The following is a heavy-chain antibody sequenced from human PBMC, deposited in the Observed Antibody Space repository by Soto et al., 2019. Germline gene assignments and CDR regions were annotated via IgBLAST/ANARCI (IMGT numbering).Heavy chain of an antibody. D-gene: IGHD3-22*01. V-gene: IGHV4-31*03. J-gene: IGHJ4*02. CDR2: IHYSGNT. CDR3: ATNHDDISGRTPLLFDS. Sequence: QVQLQESGPGLVKPSQTLSLTCTVSGDSIGTGGYYWDWIRQHPGKGPEWIGYIHYSGNTYYNPSLQRRLPLSLDSYKNQFSLHLSSVTAADTAVYYCATNHDDISGRTPLLFDSWGQGTLVTVSS. CDR1: GDSIGTGGYY.